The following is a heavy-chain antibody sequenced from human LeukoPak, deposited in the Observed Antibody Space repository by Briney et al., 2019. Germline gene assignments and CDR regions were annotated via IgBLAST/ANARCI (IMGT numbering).Heavy chain of an antibody. CDR1: GFTFDDYA. Sequence: GRSLRLSCAASGFTFDDYAMHWVRQAPGKGLEWVPGISWNSGSIGYADSVKGRFTISRDNAKNSLYLQMNSLRAEDTAVYYCARDYDGDYGMDVWGQGTTVTVSS. J-gene: IGHJ6*02. V-gene: IGHV3-9*01. D-gene: IGHD3-10*01. CDR3: ARDYDGDYGMDV. CDR2: ISWNSGSI.